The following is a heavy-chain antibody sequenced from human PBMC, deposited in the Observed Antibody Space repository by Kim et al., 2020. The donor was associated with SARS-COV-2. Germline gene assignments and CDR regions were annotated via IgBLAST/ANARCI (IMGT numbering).Heavy chain of an antibody. V-gene: IGHV4-34*01. Sequence: SETLSLTCAVYGGSFSGYYWSWIRQPPGKGLEWIGEIYHSGSTNYNPSLKSRVTISVDTSKNQFSLKLSSVTAADTAVYYCARVASVFHSSSWYEPSPPLEYVDNWGQGTLVTVSS. CDR2: IYHSGST. J-gene: IGHJ4*02. CDR3: ARVASVFHSSSWYEPSPPLEYVDN. D-gene: IGHD6-13*01. CDR1: GGSFSGYY.